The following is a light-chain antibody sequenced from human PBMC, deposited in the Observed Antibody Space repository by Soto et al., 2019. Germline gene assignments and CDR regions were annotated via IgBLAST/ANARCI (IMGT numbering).Light chain of an antibody. V-gene: IGKV3-20*01. CDR1: QSVGSSY. CDR3: QQYGSPPIT. CDR2: GAS. Sequence: IVLTQSPGTLSLSPGESATLSCRASQSVGSSYLAWYQQRPGQAPRLLIYGASSRATGIPDRFSGSGSGTDSTLTISRLEPEDFAVYYCQQYGSPPITFGQGTRLEIK. J-gene: IGKJ5*01.